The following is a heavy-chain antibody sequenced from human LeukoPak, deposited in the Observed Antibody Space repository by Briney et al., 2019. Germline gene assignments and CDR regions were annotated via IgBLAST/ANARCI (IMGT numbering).Heavy chain of an antibody. CDR1: GFTFSSYS. V-gene: IGHV3-21*01. Sequence: GGSLRLSCAASGFTFSSYSMNWVRQAPGKGLEWVSSISSSSSYIYYADSVKGRFTISRDNAKNSLYLQMNSLRAEDTAVYYCARVGRPYSSIQLAEYFDYWGQGTLVTVSS. CDR2: ISSSSSYI. D-gene: IGHD6-13*01. CDR3: ARVGRPYSSIQLAEYFDY. J-gene: IGHJ4*02.